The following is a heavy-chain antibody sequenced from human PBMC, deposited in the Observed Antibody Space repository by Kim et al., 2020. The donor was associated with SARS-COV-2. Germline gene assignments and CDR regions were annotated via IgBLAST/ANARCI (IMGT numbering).Heavy chain of an antibody. CDR1: GFTFSSYA. J-gene: IGHJ4*02. CDR2: ISGSGGST. V-gene: IGHV3-23*01. CDR3: AALEQWLLPIDY. Sequence: GGSLRLSCAASGFTFSSYAMSWVRQAPGKGLEWVSAISGSGGSTYYADSVKGRFTISRDNSKNTLYLQMNSLRAEDTAVDDCAALEQWLLPIDYWGQGTLVTVSS. D-gene: IGHD3-22*01.